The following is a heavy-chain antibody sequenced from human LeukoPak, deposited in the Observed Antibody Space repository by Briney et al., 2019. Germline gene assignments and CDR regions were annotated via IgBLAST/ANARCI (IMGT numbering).Heavy chain of an antibody. CDR2: ISYDGSNK. D-gene: IGHD1-26*01. J-gene: IGHJ4*02. CDR1: GFTFSSYA. Sequence: GRSLRLSCAASGFTFSSYAMHWVRQAPGKGLEWVAVISYDGSNKYYADSVKGRFTISRDNSKNTLYLQMNSLRAEGTAVYYCARDYPYSGSYGEWGQGTLVTVSS. CDR3: ARDYPYSGSYGE. V-gene: IGHV3-30*01.